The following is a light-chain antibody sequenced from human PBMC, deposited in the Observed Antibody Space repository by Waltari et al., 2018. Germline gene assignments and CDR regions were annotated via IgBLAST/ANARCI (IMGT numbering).Light chain of an antibody. Sequence: QSALTQPASVSGSPGQSITISCTGTSSDGGGYNYVSWYQQHPGKAPKLMIYEVRNRPSGVSNRFSGSKSSNTASLTISGLQAEDEADYYCSSYTSSSTVVFGGGTKVTVL. CDR1: SSDGGGYNY. V-gene: IGLV2-14*01. CDR3: SSYTSSSTVV. J-gene: IGLJ2*01. CDR2: EVR.